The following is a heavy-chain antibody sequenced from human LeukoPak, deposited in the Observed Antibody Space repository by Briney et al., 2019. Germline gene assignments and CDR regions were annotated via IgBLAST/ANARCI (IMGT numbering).Heavy chain of an antibody. V-gene: IGHV3-23*01. J-gene: IGHJ4*02. CDR1: GFSFMTAW. CDR3: AKDGLAYCGGDCYSV. Sequence: PGGSLRLSCTASGFSFMTAWMSWVRQAPGKGLAWVSTVSGSGGSTYFADSVKGRFTISRDNSKNTLYLQMNSLRAEDTAVYYCAKDGLAYCGGDCYSVWGQGTLVTVSS. CDR2: VSGSGGST. D-gene: IGHD2-21*02.